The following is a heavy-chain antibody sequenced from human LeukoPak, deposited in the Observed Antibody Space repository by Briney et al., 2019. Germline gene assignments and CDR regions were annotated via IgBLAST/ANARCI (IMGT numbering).Heavy chain of an antibody. V-gene: IGHV3-73*01. Sequence: PGGSLRLSCATSGFTFSGSAMHWVRQASGKGLEWVGHIKSKANSYATSYAASVKGRFTISRDDSKNTAYLQMRSLKAGDMAVYYCTSFIVGASRVDYWGQGTLVTVSS. CDR3: TSFIVGASRVDY. CDR1: GFTFSGSA. D-gene: IGHD1-26*01. CDR2: IKSKANSYAT. J-gene: IGHJ4*02.